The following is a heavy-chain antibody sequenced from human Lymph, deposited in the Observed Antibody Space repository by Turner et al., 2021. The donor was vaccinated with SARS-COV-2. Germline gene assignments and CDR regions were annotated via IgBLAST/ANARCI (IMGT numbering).Heavy chain of an antibody. Sequence: GESGGGVVQPGGSLRLSCAASGFTFDDYAMHWARQAPGQGLEWVSLISGDGGGTYYADSVKGRFTISRDNSKNTLSLQMNSLRAEDTALYYCAKDPGYWSGGSVYSRTDFDFWGQGTLVTVSA. V-gene: IGHV3-43*02. CDR3: AKDPGYWSGGSVYSRTDFDF. CDR1: GFTFDDYA. CDR2: ISGDGGGT. D-gene: IGHD2-15*01. J-gene: IGHJ4*02.